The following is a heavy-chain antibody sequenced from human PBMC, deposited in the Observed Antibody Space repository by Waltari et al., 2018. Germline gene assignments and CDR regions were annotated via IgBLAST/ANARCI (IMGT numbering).Heavy chain of an antibody. D-gene: IGHD3-10*01. CDR2: INQDGSEK. CDR1: GCSFRSYW. J-gene: IGHJ5*02. V-gene: IGHV3-7*01. Sequence: EVQLVESGGGLVQPGGSLRLSCAASGCSFRSYWMRWVRQAPGKGLEWVANINQDGSEKHYVDSVKGRFTVSRDNAKSSLYLQMNSLRADDTAVYYCARGVASMIRGVVDWFDPWGQGTLVTVSS. CDR3: ARGVASMIRGVVDWFDP.